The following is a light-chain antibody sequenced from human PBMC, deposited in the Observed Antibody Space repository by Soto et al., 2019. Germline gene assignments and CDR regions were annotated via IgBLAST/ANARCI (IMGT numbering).Light chain of an antibody. V-gene: IGKV3-20*01. CDR2: GAS. CDR1: QSVSSSY. J-gene: IGKJ1*01. Sequence: EIVVTQSPGTLALSPGERATLSCRASQSVSSSYLAWYQQKPGQAPRLLIYGASSRATGIPDRFSGSGSGTDFTLTISRLEPEDFAVYYCQQYGSPPGTFGQGTKV. CDR3: QQYGSPPGT.